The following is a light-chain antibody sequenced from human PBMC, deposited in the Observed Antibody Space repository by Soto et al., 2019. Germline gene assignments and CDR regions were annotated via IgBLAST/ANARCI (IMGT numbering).Light chain of an antibody. Sequence: EIVLTQSPGTLSLSPGERATLSCRASQSVSRSYLAWYQQKPGQAPRLLIYGASSRATGIPDRFSGSGSGTDFTLTISRLETEDFAVYYCHQYGSSPLTFGGGTKVEIK. J-gene: IGKJ4*01. CDR3: HQYGSSPLT. CDR2: GAS. CDR1: QSVSRSY. V-gene: IGKV3-20*01.